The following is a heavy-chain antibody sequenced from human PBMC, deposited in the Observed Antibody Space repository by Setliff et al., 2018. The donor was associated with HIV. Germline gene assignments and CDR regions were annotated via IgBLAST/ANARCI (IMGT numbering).Heavy chain of an antibody. CDR3: ARGPKKGVDILPPAS. Sequence: SVKVSCKASGGSFSNYAFSWVRQAPGQGLEWMGGIIPIFGTVNYAQKLQGRVTITADESTSTSYMELNSLTSDDTAVYYCARGPKKGVDILPPASWGQGTLVTVSS. CDR2: IIPIFGTV. CDR1: GGSFSNYA. J-gene: IGHJ5*02. V-gene: IGHV1-69*13. D-gene: IGHD3-3*01.